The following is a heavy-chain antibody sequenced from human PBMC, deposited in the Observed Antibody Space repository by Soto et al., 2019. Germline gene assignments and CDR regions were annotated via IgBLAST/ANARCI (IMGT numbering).Heavy chain of an antibody. V-gene: IGHV1-18*01. CDR1: GYTFTSYG. D-gene: IGHD1-1*01. Sequence: GASVKVSCKASGYTFTSYGISWVRQAPGQGLEWMGWISAYNGNTNYAQKLQGRVTMTTDTSTSTAYMELRSLRSDDTAVYYCARDQLRGYYYYGMDVWGQGTTVTVSS. CDR3: ARDQLRGYYYYGMDV. J-gene: IGHJ6*02. CDR2: ISAYNGNT.